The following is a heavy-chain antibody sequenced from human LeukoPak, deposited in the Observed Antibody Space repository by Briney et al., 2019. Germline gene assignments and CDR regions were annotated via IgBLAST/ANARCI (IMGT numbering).Heavy chain of an antibody. Sequence: GRSRRLSCVVSGFNFLAYSMNWVRQAPGKGLECVSSITTTSGYINYADSVRGRFTISRDSAKNSLYLTVSSLRAEDTAIYYCAVAPGPVNSSSWFYYWGQGTLVTVSS. D-gene: IGHD6-13*01. CDR3: AVAPGPVNSSSWFYY. V-gene: IGHV3-21*01. J-gene: IGHJ4*02. CDR2: ITTTSGYI. CDR1: GFNFLAYS.